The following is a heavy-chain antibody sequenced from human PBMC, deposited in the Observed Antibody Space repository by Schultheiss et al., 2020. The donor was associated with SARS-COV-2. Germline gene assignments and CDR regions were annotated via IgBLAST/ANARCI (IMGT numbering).Heavy chain of an antibody. J-gene: IGHJ4*02. CDR1: GGSISSNNW. Sequence: SETLSLTCAVSGGSISSNNWWIWVRQPPGKGLEWIGEINHSGSTNYNPSLMSRVTISVDTSKNQFSLKLSSATAADTALYYCAGEIKGGWRFDYWGQGIQVTVSS. CDR3: AGEIKGGWRFDY. CDR2: INHSGST. V-gene: IGHV4-4*02. D-gene: IGHD6-19*01.